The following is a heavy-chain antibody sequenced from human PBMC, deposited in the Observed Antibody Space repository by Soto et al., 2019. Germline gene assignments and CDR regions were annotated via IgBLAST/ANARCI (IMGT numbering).Heavy chain of an antibody. D-gene: IGHD3-10*01. CDR2: IYWDDDK. J-gene: IGHJ5*02. V-gene: IGHV2-5*02. CDR1: GFSLSTSGVG. CDR3: AHRGSYYYGSGTNNWFDP. Sequence: QITLKESGPTLVKHTQTLTLTCTFSGFSLSTSGVGVGWIRQPPGKALEWLALIYWDDDKRYSPSLKSRRTSTNNNAKNNVLLTDTNMYPVDTATYYCAHRGSYYYGSGTNNWFDPWGQGTLLTVSS.